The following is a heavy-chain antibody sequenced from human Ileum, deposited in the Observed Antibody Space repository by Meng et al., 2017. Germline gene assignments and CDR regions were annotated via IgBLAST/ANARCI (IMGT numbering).Heavy chain of an antibody. D-gene: IGHD1-26*01. J-gene: IGHJ4*02. CDR2: TYYRSKWFN. CDR3: ARGGGSYYHFDY. V-gene: IGHV6-1*01. Sequence: QVQLPQSGPGLGKPSQTLSLPCAISGDSVSSNSAAWNWIRQSPSRGLEWLGRTYYRSKWFNEYAVSVKSRITINPDTSENQFSLQLNSVTPEDAAVYYCARGGGSYYHFDYWGQGTLVTVSS. CDR1: GDSVSSNSAA.